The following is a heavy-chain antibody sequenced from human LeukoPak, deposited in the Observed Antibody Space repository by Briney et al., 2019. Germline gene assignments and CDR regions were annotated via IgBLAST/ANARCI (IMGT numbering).Heavy chain of an antibody. V-gene: IGHV3-11*01. CDR3: ARDHKDYYYYYMDV. CDR1: GFTFSDYY. Sequence: GGSLRLSCAASGFTFSDYYMSWIRQAPGKGLEWVSYISSSGSTIYYADSVKGRFIISRDNAKNSLYLQMNSLRAEDTAVYYCARDHKDYYYYYMDVWGKGTTVTVSS. J-gene: IGHJ6*03. CDR2: ISSSGSTI.